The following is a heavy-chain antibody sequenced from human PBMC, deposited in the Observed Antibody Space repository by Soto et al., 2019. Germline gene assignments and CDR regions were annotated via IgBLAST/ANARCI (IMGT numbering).Heavy chain of an antibody. CDR3: ARGMTTVVSFDY. J-gene: IGHJ4*02. Sequence: LSLTCTVSGGSISSGDYYWSWIRQPPGKGLEWIGYIYYSVSTYYNPSLKSRVTISVDTSKNQFSLKLSSVTAADTAVYYCARGMTTVVSFDYWGQGTLVTVSS. D-gene: IGHD4-17*01. CDR2: IYYSVST. CDR1: GGSISSGDYY. V-gene: IGHV4-30-4*01.